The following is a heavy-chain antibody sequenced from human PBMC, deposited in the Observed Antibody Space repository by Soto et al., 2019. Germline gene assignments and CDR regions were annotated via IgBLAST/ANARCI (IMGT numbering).Heavy chain of an antibody. V-gene: IGHV3-11*01. Sequence: PVGSLRLSGAASGLTFSDYYMSWIRQAPGKGLEWVSYISSSGSTIYYADSVKGRFTISRDNAKNSLYLQMNSLRAEDTAVYYCARDRYSYGYWYFDLWGRGTLVTVSS. D-gene: IGHD5-18*01. CDR2: ISSSGSTI. CDR3: ARDRYSYGYWYFDL. CDR1: GLTFSDYY. J-gene: IGHJ2*01.